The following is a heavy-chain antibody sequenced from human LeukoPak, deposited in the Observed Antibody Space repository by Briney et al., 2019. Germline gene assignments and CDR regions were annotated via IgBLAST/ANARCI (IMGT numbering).Heavy chain of an antibody. J-gene: IGHJ3*02. V-gene: IGHV3-48*02. CDR2: INSGSSPT. Sequence: PGGSLRLSCSASGFTFSSYSMNWVRQAPGKGLEWISYINSGSSPTTYTDSVRGRFTISRDNAKNSLYLQSNSLRDDDTAIYYCARDRDYAFDIWGQGTMVTVS. CDR3: ARDRDYAFDI. CDR1: GFTFSSYS.